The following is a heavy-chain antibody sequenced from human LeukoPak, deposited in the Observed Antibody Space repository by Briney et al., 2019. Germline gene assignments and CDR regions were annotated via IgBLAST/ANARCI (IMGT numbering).Heavy chain of an antibody. Sequence: PGGSLRLSCAASGFTFSSYSMNWVRQAPGKGLEWVSSISSSSSNIYYADAVKGRFTISSDNYKNTLYLKMNRLSAETTAVYYCARDRVVVEPAAIHYYYYYYMDVWGKGTTVTVSS. V-gene: IGHV3-21*01. J-gene: IGHJ6*03. CDR3: ARDRVVVEPAAIHYYYYYYMDV. D-gene: IGHD2-2*02. CDR1: GFTFSSYS. CDR2: ISSSSSNI.